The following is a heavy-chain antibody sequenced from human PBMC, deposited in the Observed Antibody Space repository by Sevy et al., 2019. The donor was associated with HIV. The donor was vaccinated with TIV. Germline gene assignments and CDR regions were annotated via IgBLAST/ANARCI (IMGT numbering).Heavy chain of an antibody. Sequence: GGSLRLSCAASGFTFSSYAMSWVRQAPGKGLEWVSAISGSGGSTYYADSVKGRFTISRDNSENTLYLQMNSLRAEDTAVYYCAKEGYYYDSSGYSDYFDYWGQGTLVTVSS. CDR2: ISGSGGST. V-gene: IGHV3-23*01. CDR1: GFTFSSYA. D-gene: IGHD3-22*01. CDR3: AKEGYYYDSSGYSDYFDY. J-gene: IGHJ4*02.